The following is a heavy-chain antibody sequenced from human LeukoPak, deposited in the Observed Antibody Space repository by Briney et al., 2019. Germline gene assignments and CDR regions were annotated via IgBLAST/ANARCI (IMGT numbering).Heavy chain of an antibody. V-gene: IGHV1-2*02. D-gene: IGHD4-23*01. CDR3: ARPHDYGGDDAFDI. Sequence: GASVKVPCKASGYTFTGYYMHWVRQAPGQGLEWMGWINPNSGGTNYAQKFQGRVTMTRDTSISTAYVELSRLRSDDTAVYYCARPHDYGGDDAFDIWGQGTMVTVSS. J-gene: IGHJ3*02. CDR2: INPNSGGT. CDR1: GYTFTGYY.